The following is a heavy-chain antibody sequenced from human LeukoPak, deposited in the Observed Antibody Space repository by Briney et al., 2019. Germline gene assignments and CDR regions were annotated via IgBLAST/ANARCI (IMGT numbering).Heavy chain of an antibody. CDR2: VYYSGST. CDR3: ARLSRIALAGDYDYHSLDV. V-gene: IGHV4-59*13. J-gene: IGHJ6*02. Sequence: SETLSLTCTVSGGVISIYGWSWFRQPPGKGLEWIGEVYYSGSTDYNPSLKSRVTISTDTSNNQVSLKLNSVTAADTAVYYCARLSRIALAGDYDYHSLDVWGQGTTVTVSS. D-gene: IGHD6-13*01. CDR1: GGVISIYG.